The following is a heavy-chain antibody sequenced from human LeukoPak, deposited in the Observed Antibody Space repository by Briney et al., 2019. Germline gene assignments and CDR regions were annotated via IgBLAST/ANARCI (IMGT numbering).Heavy chain of an antibody. CDR1: GFSFSNSE. CDR3: SRTRRDYGDYFFDL. J-gene: IGHJ4*02. Sequence: GGSLRLSCAASGFSFSNSEMHWVRQAPGKGLEWISYISNGGGNKFYANSVKGRFTISGDNANKSLYLQMSSLRAEDTAVYYCSRTRRDYGDYFFDLWGQGTLVTVSS. CDR2: ISNGGGNK. D-gene: IGHD4-17*01. V-gene: IGHV3-48*03.